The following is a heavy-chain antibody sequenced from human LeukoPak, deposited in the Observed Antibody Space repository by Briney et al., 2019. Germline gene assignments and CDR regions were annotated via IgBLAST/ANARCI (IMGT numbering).Heavy chain of an antibody. V-gene: IGHV1-18*01. CDR2: ISAYNGNT. J-gene: IGHJ6*02. CDR1: GYTFTSYG. Sequence: ASVTVSCKASGYTFTSYGISWVRQAPGQGLEWMGWISAYNGNTNYAQKLQGRVTMTTDTSTSTAYMELRSLRSDDTAVYYCARAGELGVGATTEDYYGMDVWGQGTTVTVSS. D-gene: IGHD1-26*01. CDR3: ARAGELGVGATTEDYYGMDV.